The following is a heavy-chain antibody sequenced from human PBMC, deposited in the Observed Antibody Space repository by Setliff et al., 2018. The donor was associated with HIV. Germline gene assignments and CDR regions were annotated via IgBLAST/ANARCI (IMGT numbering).Heavy chain of an antibody. CDR1: GYTFINYG. Sequence: ASVKVSCKASGYTFINYGISWVRQAPGQGLEWMGWISAYNGNTNNAQKFQVRVTITADESTSTAYMALESLRSEDSAVYYCARDRFCSRGSCYEPNWFDPWGQGTLVTVSS. CDR2: ISAYNGNT. CDR3: ARDRFCSRGSCYEPNWFDP. V-gene: IGHV1-18*01. D-gene: IGHD2-15*01. J-gene: IGHJ5*02.